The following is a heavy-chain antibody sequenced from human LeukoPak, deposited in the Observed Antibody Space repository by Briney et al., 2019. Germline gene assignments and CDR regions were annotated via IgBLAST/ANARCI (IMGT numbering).Heavy chain of an antibody. CDR3: ARAHSIRSVVIISRLDY. D-gene: IGHD3-3*01. V-gene: IGHV4-34*01. J-gene: IGHJ4*02. CDR2: INHSGST. CDR1: GGSFSGYY. Sequence: SETLSLTCAVYGGSFSGYYWSWIRQPPGKGLEWIGEINHSGSTNYNPSLKSRVTISVDTSKNQFSLKLSSVTAADTAVYYCARAHSIRSVVIISRLDYWGQGNLVTVPS.